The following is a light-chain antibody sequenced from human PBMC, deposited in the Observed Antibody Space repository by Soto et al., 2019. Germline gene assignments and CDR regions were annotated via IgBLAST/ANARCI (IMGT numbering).Light chain of an antibody. Sequence: QSVMSQAAGVCGSTGQPISISCTGTSSDVGSFDSVAWYQHNPGKAPKLMIYDVSNRPSGVSSRFSGSKSGNTASLSISGLQTEDEANYYCSSFTSSSTLVCGTGTKVTVL. CDR3: SSFTSSSTLV. V-gene: IGLV2-14*01. CDR1: SSDVGSFDS. CDR2: DVS. J-gene: IGLJ1*01.